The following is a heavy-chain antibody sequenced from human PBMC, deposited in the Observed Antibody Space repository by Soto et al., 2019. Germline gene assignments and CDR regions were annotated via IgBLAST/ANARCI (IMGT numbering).Heavy chain of an antibody. Sequence: SETLSLTCTVSGGSISSYYWSWIRQPPGKGLEWIGYIYYSGSTNYNPSLKSRVTISVDTSKNQFSLKLSSVTAADTAVYYCANFGSGCHPHDCYSPNFDYWGQGTLVTVSS. CDR1: GGSISSYY. D-gene: IGHD2-21*02. J-gene: IGHJ4*02. CDR3: ANFGSGCHPHDCYSPNFDY. CDR2: IYYSGST. V-gene: IGHV4-59*01.